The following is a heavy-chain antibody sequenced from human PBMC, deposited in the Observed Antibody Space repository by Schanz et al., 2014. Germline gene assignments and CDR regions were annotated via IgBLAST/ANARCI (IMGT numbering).Heavy chain of an antibody. CDR1: GYTFSDYG. J-gene: IGHJ3*02. CDR3: TRGGYSYALSAFDI. V-gene: IGHV1-18*01. CDR2: ISPYTGNT. Sequence: QVQLVQSGDEVKKPGASVKVSCKTSGYTFSDYGITWVRQAPGQGLEWVGWISPYTGNTHYFDKMEGRVTMTTDTSTSTAYMELRSLRSDDTAMYYCTRGGYSYALSAFDIWGQGTMVTGSS. D-gene: IGHD5-18*01.